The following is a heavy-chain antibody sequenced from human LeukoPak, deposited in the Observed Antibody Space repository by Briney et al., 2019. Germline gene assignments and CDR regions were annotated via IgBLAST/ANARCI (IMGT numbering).Heavy chain of an antibody. Sequence: SSETLSLTCTVSGGSISSYYWSWIRQPPGKGLEWIGYIYYSGSTNYNPSLKSRVTISVDTSKNQFSLKLSSVTAADTAVYYCARGDDYGSDFDYWGQGTLVTVSS. V-gene: IGHV4-59*01. D-gene: IGHD4-17*01. CDR3: ARGDDYGSDFDY. CDR2: IYYSGST. CDR1: GGSISSYY. J-gene: IGHJ4*02.